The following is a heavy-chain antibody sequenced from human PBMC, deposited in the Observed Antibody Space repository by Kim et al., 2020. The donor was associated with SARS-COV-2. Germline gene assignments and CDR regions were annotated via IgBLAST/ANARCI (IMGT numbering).Heavy chain of an antibody. D-gene: IGHD3-3*01. CDR3: AKDRRDWLSYYYYYYMDV. CDR1: GFTFGDYA. CDR2: ISWNSGSI. J-gene: IGHJ6*03. Sequence: GGSLRLSCAASGFTFGDYAMHGVRQAPGKGLEWVSGISWNSGSIGYADSVKGRFTISRDKAKNSLYLQMNSLRAEDTALYYCAKDRRDWLSYYYYYYMDVWGKGTTVTVSS. V-gene: IGHV3-9*01.